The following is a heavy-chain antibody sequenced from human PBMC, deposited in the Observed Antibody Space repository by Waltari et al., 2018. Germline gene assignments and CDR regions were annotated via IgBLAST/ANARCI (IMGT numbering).Heavy chain of an antibody. CDR3: AKGYSGYDRGLDWFDP. J-gene: IGHJ5*02. CDR2: ISGSGGST. V-gene: IGHV3-23*01. Sequence: EVQLLESGGGLVQPGGSLRLSCAASGFTFSSYAMSWVRQAPGKGLEWVSAISGSGGSTYYADSVKGRFTISRDNSKNTLYLQMNSLRAEDTAVYYCAKGYSGYDRGLDWFDPWGQGTLVTVSS. CDR1: GFTFSSYA. D-gene: IGHD5-12*01.